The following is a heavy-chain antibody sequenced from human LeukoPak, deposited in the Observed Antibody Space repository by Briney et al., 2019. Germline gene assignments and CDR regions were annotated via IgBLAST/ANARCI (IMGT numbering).Heavy chain of an antibody. CDR2: ISSSSSYI. CDR1: GFTFSSYS. V-gene: IGHV3-21*01. D-gene: IGHD2-15*01. J-gene: IGHJ4*02. Sequence: GGSLRLSCAASGFTFSSYSMNWVRQAPGKGLEWVSSISSSSSYIYYADSVKGRFTISRDNAKNSLYLQMNSLRAEDTAVYYRARGKGDVYCSGGSCYFRGYFDYWGQGTLVTVSS. CDR3: ARGKGDVYCSGGSCYFRGYFDY.